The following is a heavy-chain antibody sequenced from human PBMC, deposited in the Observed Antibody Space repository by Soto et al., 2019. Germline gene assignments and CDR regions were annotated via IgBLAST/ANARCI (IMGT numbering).Heavy chain of an antibody. Sequence: ASVKVSCKASGYTFTSYAMHWVRQAPGQRLEWMGWINAGNGNTKYSQKFQGRVTITRDTSASTAYMELSSLRSEDTAVYYCARGSGYYYWDDYWGQGTLVTYPQ. J-gene: IGHJ4*02. CDR2: INAGNGNT. CDR1: GYTFTSYA. D-gene: IGHD3-22*01. V-gene: IGHV1-3*01. CDR3: ARGSGYYYWDDY.